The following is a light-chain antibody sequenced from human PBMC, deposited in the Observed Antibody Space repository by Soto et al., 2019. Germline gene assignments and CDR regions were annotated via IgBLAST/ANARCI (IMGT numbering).Light chain of an antibody. V-gene: IGKV1-39*01. Sequence: DIQLTQSPSSLSPSIGDRVTITCRASQRINIYLNWYRQKPGKAPELLIDAASNLQSGVPSRFSGRGAGTDFTLTSSGLQAEDVATYYCQQSFSTPTFGQGTRLEN. CDR2: AAS. CDR1: QRINIY. J-gene: IGKJ5*01. CDR3: QQSFSTPT.